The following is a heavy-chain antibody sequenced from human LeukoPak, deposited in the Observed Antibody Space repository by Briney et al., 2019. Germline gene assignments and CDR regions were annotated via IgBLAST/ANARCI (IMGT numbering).Heavy chain of an antibody. CDR1: GFTFSTYA. V-gene: IGHV3-23*01. CDR3: AKDSLAVTNYFDY. J-gene: IGHJ4*02. Sequence: GGSLRLSCAASGFTFSTYATSWVRQVPGKGLEWVSGISNSGDNTYYADSVKGRFTISRDNSKNTLYLQMNSLRAEDTAVYYCAKDSLAVTNYFDYWGQGTLVTVSS. CDR2: ISNSGDNT. D-gene: IGHD4-17*01.